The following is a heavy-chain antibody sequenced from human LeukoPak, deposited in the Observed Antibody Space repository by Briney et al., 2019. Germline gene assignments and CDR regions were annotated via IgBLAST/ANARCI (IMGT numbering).Heavy chain of an antibody. CDR2: IKQDGSEK. CDR3: AREGYDFWSGYYRDYYGMDV. V-gene: IGHV3-7*01. Sequence: GGSLRLSCAASGFTFSSYWMSWVRQAPGKGLEWVANIKQDGSEKYYVDSVKGRFTISRDNAKNSLYLQMNSLRAEDTAVYYCAREGYDFWSGYYRDYYGMDVWGQGTTVTVSS. CDR1: GFTFSSYW. J-gene: IGHJ6*02. D-gene: IGHD3-3*01.